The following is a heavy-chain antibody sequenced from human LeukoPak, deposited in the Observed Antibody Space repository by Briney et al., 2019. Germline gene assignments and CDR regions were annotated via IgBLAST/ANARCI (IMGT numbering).Heavy chain of an antibody. V-gene: IGHV4-34*01. CDR1: GGSFSGYY. J-gene: IGHJ6*03. CDR2: INHSGST. Sequence: SETLSLTCAVYGGSFSGYYWSWIRQPPGKGLEWIGEINHSGSTNYNPSLKSRVTISVDTSKNQFSLKLSSVTAADTAVYYCARGRVYYYYMDVWGKGTTVTVSS. CDR3: ARGRVYYYYMDV.